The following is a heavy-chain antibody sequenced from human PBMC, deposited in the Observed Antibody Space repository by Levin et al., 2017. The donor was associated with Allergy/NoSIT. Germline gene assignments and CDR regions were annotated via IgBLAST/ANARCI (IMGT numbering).Heavy chain of an antibody. D-gene: IGHD3-10*01. V-gene: IGHV4-31*03. CDR1: GGSLSSSNYF. CDR3: AREIINPSKHFLDAFDI. Sequence: LRLSCTVSGGSLSSSNYFWSWVRQHAGKGPEWIGYISASGTAYYNLSLGSRVTISVDTSKYQFSLNLRSVTAADTAMYYCAREIINPSKHFLDAFDIWGQGTMVTGS. CDR2: ISASGTA. J-gene: IGHJ3*02.